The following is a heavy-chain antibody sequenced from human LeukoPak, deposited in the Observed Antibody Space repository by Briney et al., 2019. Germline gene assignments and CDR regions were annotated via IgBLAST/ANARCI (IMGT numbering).Heavy chain of an antibody. V-gene: IGHV1-2*02. Sequence: ASVKVSCKASGYTFTGYYMHWVRQAPGQGLEWTGWINPNSGGTNYAQKFQGRVTMTRDTSISTAYMELSRLRSDDTAVYYCARDHLWYSSSWHFFDYWGQGTLVTVSS. D-gene: IGHD6-13*01. J-gene: IGHJ4*02. CDR2: INPNSGGT. CDR1: GYTFTGYY. CDR3: ARDHLWYSSSWHFFDY.